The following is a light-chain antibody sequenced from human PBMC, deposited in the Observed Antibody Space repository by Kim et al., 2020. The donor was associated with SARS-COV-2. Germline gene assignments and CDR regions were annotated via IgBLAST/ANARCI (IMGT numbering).Light chain of an antibody. CDR2: GAS. Sequence: EIVLTQSPATLSLSPGERATLSCRASQSVSSSYSAWYQQKPGQAPRLLIYGASSRATSIPDRFSGSGSGTDFTLTISRLEPEDFAVYYYQQYGSSPWTFGQGTKVDIK. J-gene: IGKJ1*01. V-gene: IGKV3-20*01. CDR3: QQYGSSPWT. CDR1: QSVSSSY.